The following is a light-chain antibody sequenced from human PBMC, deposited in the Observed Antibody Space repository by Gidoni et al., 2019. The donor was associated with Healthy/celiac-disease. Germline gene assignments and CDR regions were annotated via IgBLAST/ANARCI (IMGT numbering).Light chain of an antibody. CDR3: QQSYSTPCT. Sequence: DIQMTQSPSSLSASVGDRVTITCRASQSISSYLNWYQQKPGKAPKLLIYAASSLQSGVPSRFSGSGSGTDFTLTISSLQPEDFATYYCQQSYSTPCTFXPXTKVDI. CDR2: AAS. CDR1: QSISSY. V-gene: IGKV1-39*01. J-gene: IGKJ3*01.